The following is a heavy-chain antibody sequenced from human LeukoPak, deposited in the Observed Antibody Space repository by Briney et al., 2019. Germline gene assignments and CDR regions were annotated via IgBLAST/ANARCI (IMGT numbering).Heavy chain of an antibody. D-gene: IGHD2-15*01. V-gene: IGHV4-34*01. Sequence: SETLSLTCAVYGGSFSGYYWSWIRQPPGKGLEWIGSIYYSGSTYYNPSLKSRVTISVDTSKNQFSLKLSSVTAADTAVYYCARQGLVVVAATALFAFDIWGQGTMVTVSS. CDR1: GGSFSGYY. J-gene: IGHJ3*02. CDR3: ARQGLVVVAATALFAFDI. CDR2: IYYSGST.